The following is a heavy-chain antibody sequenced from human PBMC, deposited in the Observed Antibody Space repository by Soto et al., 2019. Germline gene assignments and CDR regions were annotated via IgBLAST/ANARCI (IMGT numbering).Heavy chain of an antibody. J-gene: IGHJ5*02. Sequence: QVQLVQSGAEVKKPGSSVKVSCKASGGTFSTYTITWVRQAPGQGLEWMGRIIPIIGIINYAQKFQGRVTIPADKFTGTAYMELTRLGSDDTAVYYCAGDPDSHYNDSHASSYPWGQGTLVTVSS. CDR3: AGDPDSHYNDSHASSYP. CDR2: IIPIIGII. V-gene: IGHV1-69*08. D-gene: IGHD3-22*01. CDR1: GGTFSTYT.